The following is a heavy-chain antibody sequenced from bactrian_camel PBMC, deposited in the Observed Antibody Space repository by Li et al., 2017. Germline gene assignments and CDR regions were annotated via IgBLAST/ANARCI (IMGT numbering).Heavy chain of an antibody. CDR1: GLVDSPRC. V-gene: IGHV3S53*01. CDR2: IDSVGFT. Sequence: QVQLVESGGGSVEAGGSLKLSCEVIGLVDSPRCMGWFRQATGEERERVATIDSVGFTTYGDAVRGRFTISKDNDKTVYLEMNNLQPEDTAMYYCARKRRFGCESLFGLLGPGDPGHRL. D-gene: IGHD5*01. CDR3: ARKRRFGCESLFGL. J-gene: IGHJ4*01.